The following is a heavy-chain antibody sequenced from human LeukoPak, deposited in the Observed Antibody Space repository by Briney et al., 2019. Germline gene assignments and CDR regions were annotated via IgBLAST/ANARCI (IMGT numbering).Heavy chain of an antibody. J-gene: IGHJ4*02. D-gene: IGHD5-18*01. CDR2: INHSGST. CDR1: GGSFSGYY. Sequence: SETLSLTCAVYGGSFSGYYWSWIRQPPGKGLEWLGEINHSGSTNYNPSLKSRVTISVDTSKNQFSLKLSSVTAADTAVYYCARGALRGYSYGYLFSYFDYWGQGTLVTVSS. V-gene: IGHV4-34*01. CDR3: ARGALRGYSYGYLFSYFDY.